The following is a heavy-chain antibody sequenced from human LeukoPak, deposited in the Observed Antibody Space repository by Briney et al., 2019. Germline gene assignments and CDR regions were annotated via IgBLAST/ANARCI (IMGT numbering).Heavy chain of an antibody. V-gene: IGHV3-30*03. CDR3: ARDLYGGYLGLDY. CDR2: ISYDGSNK. J-gene: IGHJ4*02. CDR1: GVTLSPYG. Sequence: PGGSLRLSCAASGVTLSPYGMHWVRQAPGKGLEWVAVISYDGSNKYYADSVKGRFTISRDNSKNTLYLQMNSLRAEDTAVYHCARDLYGGYLGLDYWGQGTLVTVPS. D-gene: IGHD5-12*01.